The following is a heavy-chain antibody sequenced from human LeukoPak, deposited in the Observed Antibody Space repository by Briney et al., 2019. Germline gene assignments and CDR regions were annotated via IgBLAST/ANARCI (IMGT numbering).Heavy chain of an antibody. CDR2: IYYSVST. V-gene: IGHV4-39*01. D-gene: IGHD6-19*01. Sequence: SETLSLTCTVSGGSISSSSYYWGWVRQPPGKWREWIGSIYYSVSTYYNPSLKSRVTISVDTSKNQFSLKLSSVTAADTAVYYCARHKGGAVAMIDYWGQGTLVTVSS. J-gene: IGHJ4*02. CDR3: ARHKGGAVAMIDY. CDR1: GGSISSSSYY.